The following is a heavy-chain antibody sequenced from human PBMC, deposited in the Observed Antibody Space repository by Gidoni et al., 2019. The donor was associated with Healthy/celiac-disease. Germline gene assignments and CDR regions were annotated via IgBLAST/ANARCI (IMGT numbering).Heavy chain of an antibody. Sequence: QVQLVQSGAEVKKPGSLVKVSCKASGGTFSSYAISWVRQAPGQGLGWMGGILTIVGTANEAQKFQGRVTITADESTSTAYMELSSLRSEDTAVYYCARVGYYDFWPMDVWGQGTTVTVSS. CDR2: ILTIVGTA. CDR1: GGTFSSYA. CDR3: ARVGYYDFWPMDV. V-gene: IGHV1-69*01. J-gene: IGHJ6*02. D-gene: IGHD3-3*01.